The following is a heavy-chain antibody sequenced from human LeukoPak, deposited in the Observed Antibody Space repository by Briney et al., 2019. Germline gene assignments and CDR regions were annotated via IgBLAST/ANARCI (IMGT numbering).Heavy chain of an antibody. CDR3: AVGGVYLRGGAEAFDI. V-gene: IGHV4-31*03. CDR2: IYYSGST. D-gene: IGHD3-10*01. Sequence: SETLSLTCTVSGGSISSGGYYWSWIRQHPGKGLEGIGYIYYSGSTYYHPSLTSRLTISVDTSKNQFSLKLSSVTAADTAVYYCAVGGVYLRGGAEAFDIWGQGTMVTVSS. CDR1: GGSISSGGYY. J-gene: IGHJ3*02.